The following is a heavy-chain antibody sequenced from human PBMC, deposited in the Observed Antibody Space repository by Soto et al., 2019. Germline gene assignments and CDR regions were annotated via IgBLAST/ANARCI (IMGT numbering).Heavy chain of an antibody. V-gene: IGHV4-4*02. D-gene: IGHD6-19*01. CDR2: VFHSGST. CDR3: ATATVPGSAFDY. J-gene: IGHJ4*02. CDR1: GGPISSSNW. Sequence: QVQLQESGPGLVKPSGTLSLTCAVSGGPISSSNWWTWVRQPPGKGLEWIGEVFHSGSTNYKSYLKSRVSISVDKSKNQISLKLSSVTAADTAVYYCATATVPGSAFDYWGQGTLVTVSS.